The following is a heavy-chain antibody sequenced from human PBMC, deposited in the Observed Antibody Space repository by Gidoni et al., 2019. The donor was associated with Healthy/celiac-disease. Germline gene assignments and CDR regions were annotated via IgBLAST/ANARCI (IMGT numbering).Heavy chain of an antibody. Sequence: EVQLVESGGGLVKPVGSLRLSCAASGFTFSSYSMNWVRQAPGKGLEWVSSISSSSSYIYYADSVKGRFTISRDNAKNSLYLQMNSLRAEDTAVYYCARDETVAGSFDYWGQGTLVTVSS. J-gene: IGHJ4*02. CDR1: GFTFSSYS. V-gene: IGHV3-21*01. CDR3: ARDETVAGSFDY. D-gene: IGHD6-19*01. CDR2: ISSSSSYI.